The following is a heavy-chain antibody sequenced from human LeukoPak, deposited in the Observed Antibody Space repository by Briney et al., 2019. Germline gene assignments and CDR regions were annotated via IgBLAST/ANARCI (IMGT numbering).Heavy chain of an antibody. CDR3: ARASGPYYYDSSGLLDY. CDR1: GGSISSGSYY. J-gene: IGHJ4*02. D-gene: IGHD3-22*01. V-gene: IGHV4-61*02. CDR2: IYTSGST. Sequence: SQTLSLTCTVSGGSISSGSYYWSWIRQPAGKGLEWIGRIYTSGSTNYNPSLKSRVTISVDTSKNQFSLKLSSVTAADTAVYYCARASGPYYYDSSGLLDYWGQGTLVTVSS.